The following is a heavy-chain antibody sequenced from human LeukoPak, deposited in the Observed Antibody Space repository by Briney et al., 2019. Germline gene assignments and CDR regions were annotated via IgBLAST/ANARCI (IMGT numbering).Heavy chain of an antibody. V-gene: IGHV1-18*01. CDR1: GYTFTNYG. CDR3: ARAPSYGDYGGDH. Sequence: VASVKVSCKASGYTFTNYGISWVRQAPGQGLEWMGWISANSGVTHYAQKLQGIATMTTDTSTNTAYMELGSLRSDDTAVYYCARAPSYGDYGGDHWGQGTLLTVSS. D-gene: IGHD4-17*01. CDR2: ISANSGVT. J-gene: IGHJ4*02.